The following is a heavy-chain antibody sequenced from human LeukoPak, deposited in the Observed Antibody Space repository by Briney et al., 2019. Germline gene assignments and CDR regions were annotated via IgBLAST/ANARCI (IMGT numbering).Heavy chain of an antibody. Sequence: SETLSLTCTVSGGSISSSTYYWGWIRQPPGKGLEWIGSITYSGSTYYNPSLKSRVTISVDTSKNQFSLKLISVTAADTAVYDCARVPRLGDYFDYWGQGTLVTVSS. CDR1: GGSISSSTYY. J-gene: IGHJ4*02. V-gene: IGHV4-39*07. D-gene: IGHD3-9*01. CDR2: ITYSGST. CDR3: ARVPRLGDYFDY.